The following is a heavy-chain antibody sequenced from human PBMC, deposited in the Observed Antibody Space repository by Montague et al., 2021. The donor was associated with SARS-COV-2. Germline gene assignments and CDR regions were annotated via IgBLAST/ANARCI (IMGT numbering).Heavy chain of an antibody. CDR2: IYYSGTT. Sequence: SETLSLTCTVSGGSVNSGGYYWSWIRQPPGKGLEWIGNIYYSGTTNYNPSLKSRVTISVDTSKNQFSLKLSSVTAADTTVYYCARHSTTHAFDPWGQGILVTVSS. J-gene: IGHJ5*02. D-gene: IGHD1-1*01. CDR1: GGSVNSGGYY. CDR3: ARHSTTHAFDP. V-gene: IGHV4-61*08.